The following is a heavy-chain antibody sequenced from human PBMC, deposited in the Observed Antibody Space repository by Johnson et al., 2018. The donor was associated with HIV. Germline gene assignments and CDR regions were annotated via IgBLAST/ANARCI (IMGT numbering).Heavy chain of an antibody. CDR3: ARDPEGAPPLGAFDS. V-gene: IGHV3-30*04. CDR1: GFTFSSYA. CDR2: ISYDGSNK. J-gene: IGHJ3*02. Sequence: QVQLVESGGGVVQPGRSLRLSCAASGFTFSSYAMHWVRQAPGKGLEWVAVISYDGSNKYYADSVKGRFTISRDNSKNTLYLQMNSLRAEDTAVYYCARDPEGAPPLGAFDSWGQGTMVTVSS. D-gene: IGHD1-26*01.